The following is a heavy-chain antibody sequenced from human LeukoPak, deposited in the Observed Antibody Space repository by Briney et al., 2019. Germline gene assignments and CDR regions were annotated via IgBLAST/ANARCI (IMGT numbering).Heavy chain of an antibody. J-gene: IGHJ3*02. CDR2: INHSGST. Sequence: SETLSLTCAVYGGSFSGYYWSWIRQPPGKGLEWIGEINHSGSTNYNPSLKSRVTISVDTSKNQFSLKLSSVTAADTAVYYCARGRSSWFPDDAFDIWGQGTMVTVSS. V-gene: IGHV4-34*01. CDR3: ARGRSSWFPDDAFDI. D-gene: IGHD6-13*01. CDR1: GGSFSGYY.